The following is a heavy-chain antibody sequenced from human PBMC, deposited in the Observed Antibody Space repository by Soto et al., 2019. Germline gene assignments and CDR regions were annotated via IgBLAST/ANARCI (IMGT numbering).Heavy chain of an antibody. CDR2: SRNKADKYTT. D-gene: IGHD3-9*01. V-gene: IGHV3-72*01. CDR3: ARTYYEEGTGYRHFDF. CDR1: GFTFSVHH. Sequence: PGGSLRLSCAASGFTFSVHHMDWVRQVPGKGLEWVGRSRNKADKYTTDYAASVKGRFTISRDESKDSMYLQMNSLKTEDTAIYYCARTYYEEGTGYRHFDFWGQGTLVTVSS. J-gene: IGHJ4*02.